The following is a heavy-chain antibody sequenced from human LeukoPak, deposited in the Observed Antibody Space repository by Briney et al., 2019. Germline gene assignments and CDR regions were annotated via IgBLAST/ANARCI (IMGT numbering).Heavy chain of an antibody. CDR2: IIPIFGTA. D-gene: IGHD2-15*01. Sequence: SVKVSCKASGGTFSSCAISWVRQAPGQGREWMGGIIPIFGTANYAQKFQGRVTITADESTSTAYMELSSLRSADTAVYYCARGFIRRGGSRCPDYWGQGTLVTVSS. CDR1: GGTFSSCA. V-gene: IGHV1-69*13. CDR3: ARGFIRRGGSRCPDY. J-gene: IGHJ4*02.